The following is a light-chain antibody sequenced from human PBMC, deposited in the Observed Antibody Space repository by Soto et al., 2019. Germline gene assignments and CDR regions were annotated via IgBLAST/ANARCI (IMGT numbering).Light chain of an antibody. J-gene: IGKJ1*01. V-gene: IGKV4-1*01. CDR1: QSVLYDSNNKNY. Sequence: DIVLTQSPDSLAVSLGERATINCKSSQSVLYDSNNKNYLAWYQQKSGQPPKLLIYWASTRESGVPDRFTGSGSGTDFTLTISSLQADDVAVYYCQQFYSHPRTFGQGTKVEI. CDR3: QQFYSHPRT. CDR2: WAS.